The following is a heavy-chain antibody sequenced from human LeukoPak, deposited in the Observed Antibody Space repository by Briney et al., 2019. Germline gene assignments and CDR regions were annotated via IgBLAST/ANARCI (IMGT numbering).Heavy chain of an antibody. CDR3: ARGRFFARYFYYYGMDV. D-gene: IGHD3-3*01. J-gene: IGHJ6*02. CDR1: GDSVSSNSAA. V-gene: IGHV6-1*01. CDR2: TYYRSKWYN. Sequence: SQTLSLTCAISGDSVSSNSAAWNWIRQSPSRGLEWLGRTYYRSKWYNDCAVSVTGRLIIDSDTSKNQFFLHLNSVTPEDTAIYYCARGRFFARYFYYYGMDVWGQGTTVTVSS.